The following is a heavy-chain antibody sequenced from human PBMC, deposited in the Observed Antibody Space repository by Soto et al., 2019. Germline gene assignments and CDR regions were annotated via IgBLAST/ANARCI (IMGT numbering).Heavy chain of an antibody. D-gene: IGHD3-10*01. CDR2: IWNDGSEK. Sequence: QVQLVESGGGVVQPGGSLRRSCAASGFTFSGYGMHWVRQAPGQGLEWVAVIWNDGSEKYYADSVKGRFTVSRDNSKNKLYLEMSSLRGEETGVCYCARAVGGTDYWGQGDQVNVSS. V-gene: IGHV3-33*01. CDR1: GFTFSGYG. CDR3: ARAVGGTDY. J-gene: IGHJ4*02.